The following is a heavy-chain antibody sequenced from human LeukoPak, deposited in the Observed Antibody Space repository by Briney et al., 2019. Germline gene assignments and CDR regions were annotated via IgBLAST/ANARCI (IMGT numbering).Heavy chain of an antibody. CDR1: GDSINTGDDY. V-gene: IGHV4-39*01. CDR3: ARHRLATIRAPFDH. D-gene: IGHD5-12*01. CDR2: IHYSGTT. Sequence: SETLSLTCAVSGDSINTGDDYWGWIRQPPGRGLEWIGTIHYSGTTYYNPSLKSRVSISVETSKNHFSLKVTSVTAADTAVYFCARHRLATIRAPFDHWGQGALVTVSS. J-gene: IGHJ4*02.